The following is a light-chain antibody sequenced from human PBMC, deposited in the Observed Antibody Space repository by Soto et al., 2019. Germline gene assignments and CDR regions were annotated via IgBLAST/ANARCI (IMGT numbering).Light chain of an antibody. Sequence: QSVLTQPASVSGSPGQSIAISCTGTSSDVGAFNYVSWYQQHPGKAPKFMIFDVSSRPSGVSDRFSGSKSGNTASLTISGLQTEDEADYYCASYPTSSTYVFGTGTKVPVL. J-gene: IGLJ1*01. CDR1: SSDVGAFNY. CDR3: ASYPTSSTYV. CDR2: DVS. V-gene: IGLV2-14*03.